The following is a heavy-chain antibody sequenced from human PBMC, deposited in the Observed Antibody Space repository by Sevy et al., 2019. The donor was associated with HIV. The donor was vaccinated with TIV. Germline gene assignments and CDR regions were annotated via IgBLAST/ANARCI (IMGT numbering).Heavy chain of an antibody. CDR1: GFTFSDFY. CDR3: ARDRRNYAGQYFDY. V-gene: IGHV3-11*06. J-gene: IGHJ4*01. CDR2: ISSGSTYT. Sequence: GGSLRLSYEVSGFTFSDFYMSWIRQAPGKGLEWVSDISSGSTYTKSADSVKGRFTISRDNARNSLYLQMNSLRVEDTAVYYCARDRRNYAGQYFDYWGQGTLVTVSS. D-gene: IGHD1-7*01.